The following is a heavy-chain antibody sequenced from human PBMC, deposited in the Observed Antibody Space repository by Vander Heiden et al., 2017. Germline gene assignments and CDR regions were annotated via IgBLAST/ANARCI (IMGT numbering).Heavy chain of an antibody. CDR1: GFTFSGAG. J-gene: IGHJ4*02. V-gene: IGHV3-33*01. CDR3: ARHRGGSGWYTLDY. CDR2: IWYDGSNK. D-gene: IGHD6-19*01. Sequence: QVHLVESGGGVVQPGRSLRLSCAASGFTFSGAGMHWVRQAPGKGLEWVAVIWYDGSNKYYTDSVKGRFTISRDNSKNTVYLQMNSLRDEDTAMYYCARHRGGSGWYTLDYWGQGTLVTVSS.